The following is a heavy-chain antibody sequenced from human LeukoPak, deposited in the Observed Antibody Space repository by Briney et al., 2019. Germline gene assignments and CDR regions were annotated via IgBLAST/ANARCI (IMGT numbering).Heavy chain of an antibody. CDR3: ARHYDILTGYYDPFDY. D-gene: IGHD3-9*01. J-gene: IGHJ4*02. V-gene: IGHV3-21*01. CDR2: ISSSSSYI. Sequence: GGSLRLSCAASGFTFSSYSMNWVRQAPGKGLEWVSSISSSSSYIYYADSVKGRFTISRDNAKNSLYLQMNSLRAEDTAVYYCARHYDILTGYYDPFDYWGQGTPVTVSS. CDR1: GFTFSSYS.